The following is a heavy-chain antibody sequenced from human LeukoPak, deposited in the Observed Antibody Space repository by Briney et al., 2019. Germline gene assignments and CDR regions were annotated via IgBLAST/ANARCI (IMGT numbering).Heavy chain of an antibody. J-gene: IGHJ4*02. V-gene: IGHV4-30-2*01. CDR2: IYHSGST. D-gene: IGHD4-23*01. CDR1: GGSISSGGYS. CDR3: ARYATTVVN. Sequence: SETLSLTCAVSGGSISSGGYSWSWIRQLPGKGLEWIGYIYHSGSTYYNPSLKSRVTISVDRSKNQFSLELSSVTAADTAVYYCARYATTVVNWGQGTLVTVSS.